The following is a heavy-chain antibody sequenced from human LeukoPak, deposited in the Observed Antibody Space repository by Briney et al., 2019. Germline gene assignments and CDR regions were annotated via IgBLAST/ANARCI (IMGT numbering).Heavy chain of an antibody. D-gene: IGHD3-22*01. CDR1: GDSISSGDFY. J-gene: IGHJ3*02. CDR2: IYTSGTT. Sequence: SETLSLTCTVSGDSISSGDFYWSWIRQPAGKGLEWIGRIYTSGTTNYNPSLRRRVTISVDTSKNQFSLKLSSVTSADTAVYYCARGPYYYDSSGAFDIWGQGTMVTVSS. V-gene: IGHV4-61*02. CDR3: ARGPYYYDSSGAFDI.